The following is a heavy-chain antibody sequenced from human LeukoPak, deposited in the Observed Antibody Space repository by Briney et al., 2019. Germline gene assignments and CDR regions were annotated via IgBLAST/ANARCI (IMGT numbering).Heavy chain of an antibody. CDR1: GGSISSSSYY. CDR3: AREVIGGYDFSLFWYFDL. J-gene: IGHJ2*01. Sequence: SETLSLTCTVSGGSISSSSYYWGWIRQPPGKGLEWIGSIYYSGSTYYNPSLKSRVTISVDTSKNQFSLKLSSVTAADTAVYYCAREVIGGYDFSLFWYFDLWGRGTLVAVSS. D-gene: IGHD5-12*01. V-gene: IGHV4-39*07. CDR2: IYYSGST.